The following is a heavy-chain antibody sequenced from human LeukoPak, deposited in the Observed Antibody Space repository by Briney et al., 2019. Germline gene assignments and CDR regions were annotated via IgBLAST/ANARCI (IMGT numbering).Heavy chain of an antibody. D-gene: IGHD3-9*01. V-gene: IGHV3-23*01. Sequence: PGGSLRLSCAASGFTFSSYAMSWVRQAPGKGLEWVSAISGSGGSTYYADSVKGRFTISRDNSKNTLYLQMNSLRAEDTAVYYCAKDLTYLDWLFGPYDYWGQGTLVTVSS. CDR2: ISGSGGST. CDR1: GFTFSSYA. J-gene: IGHJ4*02. CDR3: AKDLTYLDWLFGPYDY.